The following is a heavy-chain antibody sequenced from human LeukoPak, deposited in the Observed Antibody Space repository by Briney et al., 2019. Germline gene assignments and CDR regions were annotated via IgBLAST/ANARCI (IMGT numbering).Heavy chain of an antibody. CDR2: ISSSSSYI. CDR3: AREQGRVVGATAIDY. CDR1: GFTFSSYS. V-gene: IGHV3-21*01. D-gene: IGHD1-26*01. Sequence: RPGGSLRLSCAASGFTFSSYSMNWVRQAPGKGLEWVSSISSSSSYIYYADSVKGRFTISRDNAKNSLYLQMNSLRAEDTAVYYCAREQGRVVGATAIDYWGQGTLVTVSS. J-gene: IGHJ4*02.